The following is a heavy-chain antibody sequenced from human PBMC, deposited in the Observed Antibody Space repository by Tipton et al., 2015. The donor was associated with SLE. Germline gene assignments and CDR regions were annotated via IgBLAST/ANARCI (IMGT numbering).Heavy chain of an antibody. CDR3: ARHYAFAFDY. D-gene: IGHD2-2*01. Sequence: TLSLTCTVSGVSIRSYYWSWIRQPPGKGLAWIAFIFYSGTTSYHPPLKSRVTISGDTSKNQLSLKLSSVTAADTAVYYCARHYAFAFDYCGQGTLVTVSS. J-gene: IGHJ4*02. CDR2: IFYSGTT. V-gene: IGHV4-59*08. CDR1: GVSIRSYY.